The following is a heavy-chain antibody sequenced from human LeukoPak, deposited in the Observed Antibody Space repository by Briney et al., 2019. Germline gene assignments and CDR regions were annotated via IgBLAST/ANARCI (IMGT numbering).Heavy chain of an antibody. CDR3: AKNRGDYYYCVY. CDR2: ISGGGDNT. J-gene: IGHJ4*02. V-gene: IGHV3-23*01. D-gene: IGHD4-17*01. CDR1: RFTFSNFA. Sequence: PGGSLSLSCAASRFTFSNFAMSWLPRAQGMGLEGVSAISGGGDNTDYADSVKGRFTISRDNSKNTLYLHMNSQRAEGTAVYYCAKNRGDYYYCVYWGEGTLVTVSS.